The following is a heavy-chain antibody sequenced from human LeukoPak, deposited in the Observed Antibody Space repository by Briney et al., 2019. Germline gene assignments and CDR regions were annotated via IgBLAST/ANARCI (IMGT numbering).Heavy chain of an antibody. Sequence: GASVKVSCKASGYTFTGYYMHWVRQAPGQGLEWMGWINPNSGGTNYAQKFQGRVTMTRDTSISTAYMELSRLRSDDTAVYYCARGLYDILTGYSCIGYWGQGTLVTVSS. CDR1: GYTFTGYY. D-gene: IGHD3-9*01. V-gene: IGHV1-2*02. CDR2: INPNSGGT. J-gene: IGHJ4*02. CDR3: ARGLYDILTGYSCIGY.